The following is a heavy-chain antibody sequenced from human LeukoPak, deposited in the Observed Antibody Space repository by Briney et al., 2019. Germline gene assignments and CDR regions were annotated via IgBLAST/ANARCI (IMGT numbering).Heavy chain of an antibody. CDR1: GFTFSSYW. CDR2: IKQDGSEK. D-gene: IGHD6-19*01. V-gene: IGHV3-7*01. J-gene: IGHJ4*02. CDR3: AGDREQWLVLRGFHY. Sequence: GGSLRLSCAASGFTFSSYWMNWVRQAPGKGLEWVANIKQDGSEKYYVDSVKGRFTISRDNAKNSLYLQMNSLRAEDTAVYYCAGDREQWLVLRGFHYWGQGTLVTVSS.